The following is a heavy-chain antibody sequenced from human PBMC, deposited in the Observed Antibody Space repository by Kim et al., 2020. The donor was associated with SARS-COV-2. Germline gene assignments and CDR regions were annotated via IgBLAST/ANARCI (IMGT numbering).Heavy chain of an antibody. Sequence: GGSLRLSCAASGFTFSSYAMSWVRQAPGKGLEWVSTISGSGGSTHYADSVKGRFTISRDNSKNTLYLQMNSLRGEDTAVYYCAKVSRFVVIFGENGMDVWGQGTTVTVSS. CDR2: ISGSGGST. J-gene: IGHJ6*02. CDR3: AKVSRFVVIFGENGMDV. D-gene: IGHD3-3*01. V-gene: IGHV3-23*01. CDR1: GFTFSSYA.